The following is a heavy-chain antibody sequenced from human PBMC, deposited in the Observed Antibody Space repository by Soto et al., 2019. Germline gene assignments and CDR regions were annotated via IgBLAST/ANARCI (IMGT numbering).Heavy chain of an antibody. J-gene: IGHJ4*02. CDR3: ARSIDSSGYYFSNC. D-gene: IGHD3-22*01. CDR1: GGFISSYY. CDR2: IHYSGST. V-gene: IGHV4-59*01. Sequence: PSETLSLTCTVSGGFISSYYWSWIRQSPGKGLEWIGYIHYSGSTNYNPSLKSRVTMSVDTSRNQFSLKLSSVTAADTAVYYCARSIDSSGYYFSNCWGQGTLVTVS.